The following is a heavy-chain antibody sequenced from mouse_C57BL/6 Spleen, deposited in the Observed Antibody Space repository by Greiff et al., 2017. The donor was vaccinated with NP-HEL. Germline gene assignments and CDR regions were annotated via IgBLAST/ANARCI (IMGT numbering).Heavy chain of an antibody. Sequence: VQLRQPGAELVRPGTSVKLSCKASGYTFTSYWMHWVKQRPGQGLEWIGVIDPSDSYTNYNQKFKGKATLTVDTSSSTAYMQLSSLTSEDSAVYYCAMGYGSSYYFDYWGQGTTLTVSS. V-gene: IGHV1-59*01. J-gene: IGHJ2*01. CDR3: AMGYGSSYYFDY. CDR2: IDPSDSYT. D-gene: IGHD1-1*01. CDR1: GYTFTSYW.